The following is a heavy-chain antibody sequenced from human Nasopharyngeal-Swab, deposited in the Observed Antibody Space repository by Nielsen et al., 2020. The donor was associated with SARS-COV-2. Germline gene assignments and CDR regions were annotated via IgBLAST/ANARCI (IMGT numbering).Heavy chain of an antibody. Sequence: RQAPGKGLEWIGYIYYSGSTNYNPSLKSRVTISVDTSKNQFSLKLSSVTAADTAVYYCARVSENCSGGSCGADVLYFDLWGRGTLVTVSS. V-gene: IGHV4-59*12. CDR3: ARVSENCSGGSCGADVLYFDL. J-gene: IGHJ2*01. D-gene: IGHD2-15*01. CDR2: IYYSGST.